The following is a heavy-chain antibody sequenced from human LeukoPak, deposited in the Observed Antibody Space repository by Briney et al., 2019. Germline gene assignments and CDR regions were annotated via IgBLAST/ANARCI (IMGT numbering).Heavy chain of an antibody. CDR2: INPSGGST. Sequence: ASVKVSCKASGYTFTSYYMHWVRQAPGQGLEWMGIINPSGGSTSYAQKFQGRVTMTRDTSTSTVYMELSSLRSEDTAVYYCARGATVRGVIKPLSLDYWGQGTLVTVSS. J-gene: IGHJ4*02. CDR1: GYTFTSYY. CDR3: ARGATVRGVIKPLSLDY. D-gene: IGHD3-10*01. V-gene: IGHV1-46*01.